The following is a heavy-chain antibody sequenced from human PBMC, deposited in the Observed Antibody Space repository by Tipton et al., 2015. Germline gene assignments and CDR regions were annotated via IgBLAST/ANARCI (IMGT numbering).Heavy chain of an antibody. V-gene: IGHV4-59*01. CDR1: GAFINSYY. D-gene: IGHD5-24*01. J-gene: IGHJ6*02. CDR2: ISYSGST. CDR3: ARDLEHGMDV. Sequence: TLSLTCTVSGAFINSYYWSWIRQPPGKGLEWIGYISYSGSTHYNPSLKRRVTISLDTSKNQFSLTLNSVTAADTAVYYCARDLEHGMDVWGQGTTVTVSS.